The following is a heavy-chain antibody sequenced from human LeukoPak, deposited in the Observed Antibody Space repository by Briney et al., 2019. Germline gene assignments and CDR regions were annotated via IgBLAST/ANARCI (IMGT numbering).Heavy chain of an antibody. CDR3: AKDLDIVVVVVLDY. J-gene: IGHJ4*02. CDR1: GFTFSSYA. V-gene: IGHV3-23*01. Sequence: GGSLRLTCAASGFTFSSYAMSWVRQAPGKGLEWVSAISGSGGSTYYADSVKGRFTISRDNSKNTLYLQMNSLRAEDTAVYYCAKDLDIVVVVVLDYWGQGTLVTVSS. CDR2: ISGSGGST. D-gene: IGHD2-15*01.